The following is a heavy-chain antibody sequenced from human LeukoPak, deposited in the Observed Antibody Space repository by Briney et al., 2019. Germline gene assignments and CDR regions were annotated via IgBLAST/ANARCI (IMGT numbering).Heavy chain of an antibody. D-gene: IGHD2-15*01. CDR1: GFTFSDYY. CDR3: VTALGQSPGWYYYMDV. CDR2: ISSSGSTI. V-gene: IGHV3-11*04. Sequence: GGSLRLSCAASGFTFSDYYMSWIRQAPGKGLEWVSYISSSGSTIYYADSVKGRFTISRDNAKNSLYLQMNSLRAEDTAVYYCVTALGQSPGWYYYMDVWGKGTTVTVSS. J-gene: IGHJ6*03.